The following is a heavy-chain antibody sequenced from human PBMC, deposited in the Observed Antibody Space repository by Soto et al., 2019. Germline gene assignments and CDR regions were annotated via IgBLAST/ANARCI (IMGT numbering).Heavy chain of an antibody. Sequence: TSETLSLTCTVSGGSISSGGYYWSWIRQHPGKGLEWIGYIYYSGSTYYNPSLKSRVTISVDTSKNQFSLKLSSVTAADTAVYYCARNCVYYYYGMDVWGQGTTVTVSS. D-gene: IGHD1-1*01. CDR3: ARNCVYYYYGMDV. CDR1: GGSISSGGYY. V-gene: IGHV4-31*03. CDR2: IYYSGST. J-gene: IGHJ6*02.